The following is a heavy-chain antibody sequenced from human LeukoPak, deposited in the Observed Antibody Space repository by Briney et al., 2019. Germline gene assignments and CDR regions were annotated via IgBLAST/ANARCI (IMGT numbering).Heavy chain of an antibody. D-gene: IGHD6-19*01. CDR2: IYSGGST. CDR3: ARVEGYSSGWYYFDY. V-gene: IGHV3-53*01. J-gene: IGHJ4*02. Sequence: GGSLRLSCAASGVTVSSNYMSWVRQAPGKGLEWVSVIYSGGSTYYADSVKGRFTISRDNSKNTPYLQMNSLRAEDTAVYYCARVEGYSSGWYYFDYWGQGTLVTVSS. CDR1: GVTVSSNY.